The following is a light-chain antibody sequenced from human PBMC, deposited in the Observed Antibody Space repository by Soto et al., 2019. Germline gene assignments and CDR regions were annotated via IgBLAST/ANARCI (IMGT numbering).Light chain of an antibody. Sequence: MTQSPATLSVSPGERATLSCRASQTISTKLAWYQQKPGQAPRLLIYDASTRATGIPVRFSGSGSGTEFTLTISSLQSEDLAVYYCQQYNNWPPYTFGQGTKPEIK. J-gene: IGKJ2*01. CDR2: DAS. CDR1: QTISTK. CDR3: QQYNNWPPYT. V-gene: IGKV3-15*01.